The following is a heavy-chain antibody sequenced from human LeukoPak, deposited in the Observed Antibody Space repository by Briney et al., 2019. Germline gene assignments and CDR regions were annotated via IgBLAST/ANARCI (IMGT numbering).Heavy chain of an antibody. Sequence: ASVKVSCKASGYTFTSYDINWVRQATGQGLEWMGWTNPNSGNTGYAQKFQGRVTITRNTSISTAYMELSSLRSEDTAVYYCARSGSGTHYYYMDVWGKGTTVTVSS. CDR1: GYTFTSYD. V-gene: IGHV1-8*03. CDR3: ARSGSGTHYYYMDV. J-gene: IGHJ6*03. D-gene: IGHD1-26*01. CDR2: TNPNSGNT.